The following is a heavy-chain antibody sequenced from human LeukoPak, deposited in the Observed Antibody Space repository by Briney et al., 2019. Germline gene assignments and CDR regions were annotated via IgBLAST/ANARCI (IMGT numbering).Heavy chain of an antibody. D-gene: IGHD3-9*01. CDR1: GGSTSSYY. CDR2: IYTSGST. CDR3: AREVNYYDILTGYSSHDAFDI. J-gene: IGHJ3*02. Sequence: SETLSLTCTVSGGSTSSYYWSWIRQPAGKGLEWIWRIYTSGSTNYNPSLKSRVTMSVDTSKNQFSLKLSSVTAADTAVYYCAREVNYYDILTGYSSHDAFDIWGQGTMVTVSS. V-gene: IGHV4-4*07.